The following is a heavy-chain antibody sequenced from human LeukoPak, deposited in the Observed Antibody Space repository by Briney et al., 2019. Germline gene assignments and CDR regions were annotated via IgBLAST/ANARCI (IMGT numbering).Heavy chain of an antibody. CDR2: ISNNGGTT. D-gene: IGHD3-3*01. J-gene: IGHJ4*02. V-gene: IGHV3-64*01. CDR3: ARETSGFWSGIIDY. CDR1: GFTFSRYA. Sequence: PGGSLRLSCVASGFTFSRYAVHWVRQAPGKGLEYVSAISNNGGTTYYANSVKGRFTISRDNSKNTLCLQMGSLRAEDMAVYYCARETSGFWSGIIDYWGQGTLVTVSS.